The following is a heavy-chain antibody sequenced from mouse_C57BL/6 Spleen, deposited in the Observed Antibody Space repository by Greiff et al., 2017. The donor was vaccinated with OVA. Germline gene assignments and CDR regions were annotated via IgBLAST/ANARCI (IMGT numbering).Heavy chain of an antibody. CDR2: IYPGDGDT. CDR1: GYAFSSSW. J-gene: IGHJ1*03. Sequence: VKLMESGPELVKPGASVKISCKASGYAFSSSWMNWVKQRPGKGLEWIGRIYPGDGDTNYNGKFKGKATLTADKSSSTAYMQLSSLTSEDSAVYFCARYITTVAYFDVWGTGTTVTVSS. D-gene: IGHD1-1*01. V-gene: IGHV1-82*01. CDR3: ARYITTVAYFDV.